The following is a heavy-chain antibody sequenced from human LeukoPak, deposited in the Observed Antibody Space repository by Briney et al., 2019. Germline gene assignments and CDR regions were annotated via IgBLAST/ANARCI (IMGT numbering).Heavy chain of an antibody. CDR1: GYTLTGYY. CDR3: ARDALCGGDCYRHSYFDY. CDR2: VNPNSGGT. V-gene: IGHV1-2*02. D-gene: IGHD2-21*02. Sequence: ASVKVSCKASGYTLTGYYLHWGRQAPGQGLEWVGWVNPNSGGTNFAQKFQGRVTLTSDTSISTAYMELSSLISDDTAVYYCARDALCGGDCYRHSYFDYWGQGTLVTVSS. J-gene: IGHJ4*02.